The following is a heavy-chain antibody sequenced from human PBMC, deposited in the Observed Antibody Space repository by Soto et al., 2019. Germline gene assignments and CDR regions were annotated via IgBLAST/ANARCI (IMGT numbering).Heavy chain of an antibody. V-gene: IGHV3-30*18. CDR1: GFSFTTYV. Sequence: VQLVESGGGVVQPGRSLRLSCAASGFSFTTYVMHWVRQAPGKGLEWVAVISHDGSYKYYGDAVKGRFTISRDTSKNAVYLEINSLRPEDTAVYYCAKGLLAIVGTTLPRDAFNIWGQGTMVTVSS. D-gene: IGHD1-26*01. CDR3: AKGLLAIVGTTLPRDAFNI. J-gene: IGHJ3*02. CDR2: ISHDGSYK.